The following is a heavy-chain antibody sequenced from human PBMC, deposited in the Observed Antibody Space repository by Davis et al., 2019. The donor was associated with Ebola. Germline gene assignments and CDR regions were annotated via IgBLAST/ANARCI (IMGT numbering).Heavy chain of an antibody. V-gene: IGHV4-39*07. CDR3: ARARAAYSNPTQHANYFDY. CDR1: GGSISSSSYY. Sequence: PSETLSLTCTVSGGSISSSSYYWGWIRQPLGKGLEWIGSIYYSGSTYYNPSLKSRVTISVDTSKNQFSLKLSSVTAADTAVYYCARARAAYSNPTQHANYFDYWGQGTLVTVSS. J-gene: IGHJ4*02. CDR2: IYYSGST. D-gene: IGHD4-11*01.